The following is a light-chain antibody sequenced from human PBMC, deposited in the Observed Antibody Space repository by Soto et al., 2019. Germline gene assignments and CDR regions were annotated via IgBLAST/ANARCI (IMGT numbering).Light chain of an antibody. J-gene: IGKJ1*01. Sequence: DIQMTQSPSTMSASVGDRVTITCRASQSISSWLAWYQQKTGKDPKILIYKASSLESGVPSRFSGSGSGTEFNLTISRLQTDDFATYYCQQYSSYSWTFGQGTKVDI. V-gene: IGKV1-5*03. CDR3: QQYSSYSWT. CDR2: KAS. CDR1: QSISSW.